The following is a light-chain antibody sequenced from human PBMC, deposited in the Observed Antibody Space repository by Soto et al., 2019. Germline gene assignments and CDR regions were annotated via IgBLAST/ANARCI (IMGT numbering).Light chain of an antibody. J-gene: IGKJ3*01. CDR2: DAS. Sequence: DIQMTQSPSSLSASVGDRVTITCQASHDITSYLNWYQHKPGKAPKLLIYDASIFEAGVPSRFSGSGSGTDFTFTISSLQPEDVSTYYWQKCDYLPIFGPGTTVDFK. CDR3: QKCDYLPI. V-gene: IGKV1-33*01. CDR1: HDITSY.